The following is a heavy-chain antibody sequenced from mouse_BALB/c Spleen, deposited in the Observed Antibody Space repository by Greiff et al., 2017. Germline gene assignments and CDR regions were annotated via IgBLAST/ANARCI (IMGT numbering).Heavy chain of an antibody. Sequence: DVKLVESGGGLVKPGGSLKLSCAASGFTFSDYYMYWVRQTPEKRLEWVATISDGGSYTYYPDSVKGRFTISRDNAKNNLYLQMSSLKSEDTAMYYCARSPFSAFSYWGQGTLVTVSA. CDR1: GFTFSDYY. J-gene: IGHJ3*01. V-gene: IGHV5-4*02. CDR2: ISDGGSYT. CDR3: ARSPFSAFSY.